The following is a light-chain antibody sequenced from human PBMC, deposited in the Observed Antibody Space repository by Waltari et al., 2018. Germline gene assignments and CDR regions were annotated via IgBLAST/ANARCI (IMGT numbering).Light chain of an antibody. CDR3: QQYRNLWT. V-gene: IGKV1-5*03. Sequence: DIQMTQSPSTLSASVGDRVTITCRASQSLSNWLAWYQKKPGKATKVLIYKASTLESGVPSRVSGSGSGTEVTLTISSLQPDDFATYYCQQYRNLWTFGQGTKVEIK. J-gene: IGKJ1*01. CDR2: KAS. CDR1: QSLSNW.